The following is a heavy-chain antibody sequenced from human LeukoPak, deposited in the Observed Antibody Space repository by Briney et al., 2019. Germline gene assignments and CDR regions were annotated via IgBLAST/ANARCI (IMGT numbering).Heavy chain of an antibody. J-gene: IGHJ4*02. CDR1: GDSFSSVTDY. V-gene: IGHV4-39*07. CDR2: GDYSGGT. Sequence: PSETLSLTCSVSGDSFSSVTDYWAWIRQPPGKGLEGIACGDYSGGTYYNPSLESRVAVSADMSKKQISLKLTSVTGADTAVYYCAGERGEEYSSGWYKTNFFDNWGQGIRVTVSS. CDR3: AGERGEEYSSGWYKTNFFDN. D-gene: IGHD6-19*01.